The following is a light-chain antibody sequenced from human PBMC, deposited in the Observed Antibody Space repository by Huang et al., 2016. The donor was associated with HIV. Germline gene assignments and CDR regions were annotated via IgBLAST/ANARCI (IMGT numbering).Light chain of an antibody. CDR2: LGA. CDR1: QSLLHTNGYNY. Sequence: EIVMTQSPLSLPVTLGEPASISCRSSQSLLHTNGYNYLDWYLQKPGQSPQLLIYLGANRASGGPDRFSGSGSGTDFTLKISRVEAEDVGVYYCMQNLQTLPFTFGPGTKVDIK. CDR3: MQNLQTLPFT. J-gene: IGKJ3*01. V-gene: IGKV2-28*01.